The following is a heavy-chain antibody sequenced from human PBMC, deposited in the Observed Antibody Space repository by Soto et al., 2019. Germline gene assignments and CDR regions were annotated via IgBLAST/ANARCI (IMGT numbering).Heavy chain of an antibody. Sequence: EVQLVESGGGLVQPGGSLRLSCAASGFTFDDYVMHWVRQAPGKGLEWVSGISWNSRSIDYADSVKGRFTISRDNAKNSLYRQMNSLRAEDTAFYYCAKAGGSYLYYFDYWGQGTLVTVSS. D-gene: IGHD1-26*01. V-gene: IGHV3-9*01. CDR3: AKAGGSYLYYFDY. CDR1: GFTFDDYV. J-gene: IGHJ4*02. CDR2: ISWNSRSI.